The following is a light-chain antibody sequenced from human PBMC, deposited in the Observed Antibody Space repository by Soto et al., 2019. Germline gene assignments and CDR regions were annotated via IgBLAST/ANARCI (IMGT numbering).Light chain of an antibody. J-gene: IGKJ3*01. Sequence: DIVMTQSPDSLAVSLGERATINCKSSQSVLYSSNNKNDLAWYQQKPGQPPKLLIYWASTRESGVPDRFSGSGSGTDFTLTISSLQAEDVAVYYCQQYYSTNTFGPGTKVDIK. CDR1: QSVLYSSNNKND. CDR2: WAS. V-gene: IGKV4-1*01. CDR3: QQYYSTNT.